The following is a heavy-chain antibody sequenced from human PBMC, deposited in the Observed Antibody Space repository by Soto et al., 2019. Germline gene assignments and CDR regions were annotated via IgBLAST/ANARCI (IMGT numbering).Heavy chain of an antibody. V-gene: IGHV3-23*01. CDR1: EFTFSSYA. CDR3: AKTFLYSSYDAFDI. D-gene: IGHD6-6*01. Sequence: EVQLLESGGGLVQPGGSLRLSCAASEFTFSSYAMSWVRQAPGKRLEWVSSISGSGGSPYYADSVKGRFTISRDNSKNTLYLQMNSLRAEDTAVYYCAKTFLYSSYDAFDIWGQGTMVTVSS. CDR2: ISGSGGSP. J-gene: IGHJ3*02.